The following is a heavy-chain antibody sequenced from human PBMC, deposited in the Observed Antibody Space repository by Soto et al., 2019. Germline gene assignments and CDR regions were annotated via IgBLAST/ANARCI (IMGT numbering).Heavy chain of an antibody. J-gene: IGHJ4*02. D-gene: IGHD3-22*01. CDR3: ARVGEYYDSSGYHFDY. CDR2: IIPIFGTA. Sequence: SVKVSCKASGGTFSSYAISWVRQAPGQGLEWMGGIIPIFGTANYAQKFQGRVTITADESTSTAYMELSSLRSEDTAVYYCARVGEYYDSSGYHFDYWGQGTLVTVSS. V-gene: IGHV1-69*13. CDR1: GGTFSSYA.